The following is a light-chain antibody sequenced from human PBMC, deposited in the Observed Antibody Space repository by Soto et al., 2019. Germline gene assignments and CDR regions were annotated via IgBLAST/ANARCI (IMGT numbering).Light chain of an antibody. CDR3: QQSYSTPWT. J-gene: IGKJ1*01. Sequence: DIQMTQSPSTLSVSVGDRVTITCRASQSISSWLAWYQQKPGKAPKLLIYDASSLESGVPSRFSGSGSGTDFTLTISSLQPEDFATYYCQQSYSTPWTFGQGTKVDIK. CDR1: QSISSW. V-gene: IGKV1-5*01. CDR2: DAS.